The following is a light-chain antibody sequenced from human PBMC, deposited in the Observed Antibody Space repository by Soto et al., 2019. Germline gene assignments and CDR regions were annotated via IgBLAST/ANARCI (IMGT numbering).Light chain of an antibody. CDR1: ESISSSY. V-gene: IGKV3-11*01. CDR2: DAS. Sequence: IVLTQSPGTLSLSPGETATLYCRASESISSSYLAWYQQKPGQAPTLIIYDASNRATGIPARFSGSGSGTDFTLTISSLEPEDFAVYYCQQRSNWPITFGQGTRLEI. J-gene: IGKJ5*01. CDR3: QQRSNWPIT.